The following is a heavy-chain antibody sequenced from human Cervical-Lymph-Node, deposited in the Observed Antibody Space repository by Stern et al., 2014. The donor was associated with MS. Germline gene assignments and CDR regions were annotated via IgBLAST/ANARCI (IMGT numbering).Heavy chain of an antibody. CDR1: GYTLTELS. CDR3: ATALGSSWYNHYYYYGMDV. Sequence: QVQLVQSGAEVKKPGASVKVSCKVSGYTLTELSMHWVRQAPGKGLEWMGGFDPEDGETIYAQKFQGRVTMTEDTSTDKAYMELSSLRSEDTAVYYCATALGSSWYNHYYYYGMDVWGQGTTVTVSS. D-gene: IGHD6-13*01. J-gene: IGHJ6*02. CDR2: FDPEDGET. V-gene: IGHV1-24*01.